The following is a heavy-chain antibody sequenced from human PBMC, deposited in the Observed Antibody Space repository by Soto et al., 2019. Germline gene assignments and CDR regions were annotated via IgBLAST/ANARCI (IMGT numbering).Heavy chain of an antibody. J-gene: IGHJ4*02. CDR2: TRYQGYTE. D-gene: IGHD3-22*01. CDR3: VRPLYCSDSGEVFDS. CDR1: GFTFGSYA. V-gene: IGHV3-30*02. Sequence: QVQLVESGGGVVQPGGSLRLSCATSGFTFGSYAMHWVRQAPGKGLEWVAVTRYQGYTELYVDSVKGRFTISRDTSKNTLYLQMNSLRDEDTAIYYCVRPLYCSDSGEVFDSWGQGTLVTVSS.